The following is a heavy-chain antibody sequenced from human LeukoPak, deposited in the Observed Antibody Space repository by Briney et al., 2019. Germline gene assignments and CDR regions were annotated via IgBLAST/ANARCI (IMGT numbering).Heavy chain of an antibody. CDR1: GFTFSSYS. D-gene: IGHD3-10*01. CDR2: MKKDGSET. J-gene: IGHJ4*01. Sequence: PGGSLRLSCVVSGFTFSSYSMIWVRQAPGRGLQWVANMKKDGSETNYGDSVKGRFTISRDNAKNSLYLQMNSLRAEDTAVYYCGRHRSGSGTYFIDHWGHGTLVSVSS. CDR3: GRHRSGSGTYFIDH. V-gene: IGHV3-7*01.